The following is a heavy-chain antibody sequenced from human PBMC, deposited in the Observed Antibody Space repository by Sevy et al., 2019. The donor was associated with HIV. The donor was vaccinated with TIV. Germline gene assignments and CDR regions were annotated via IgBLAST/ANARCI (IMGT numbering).Heavy chain of an antibody. CDR1: GFTFSSYT. V-gene: IGHV3-21*01. D-gene: IGHD4-17*01. Sequence: GGSLRLSCAASGFTFSSYTINWVRQAPGKGLEWVSSISSSSDYIYYADSVKGRFTISRDNSKSTLYLQMDSLRTEDTAVYYCARGPFGDYVLVYFDYWGQGTLVTVSS. CDR3: ARGPFGDYVLVYFDY. CDR2: ISSSSDYI. J-gene: IGHJ4*02.